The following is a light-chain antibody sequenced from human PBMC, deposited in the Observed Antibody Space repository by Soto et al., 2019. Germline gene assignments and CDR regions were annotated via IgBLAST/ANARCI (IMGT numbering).Light chain of an antibody. V-gene: IGLV2-14*03. CDR2: DVS. Sequence: QSALTQPASVSGSPGESITISCSGTSSDVGAYNFVSWYQQHPGKVPKLMIFDVSSRPSGVSDRFSGSQSGNTASLTISGVQAEDEGDHYCSSYTSSSTHVFGSGTKVTVL. CDR1: SSDVGAYNF. J-gene: IGLJ1*01. CDR3: SSYTSSSTHV.